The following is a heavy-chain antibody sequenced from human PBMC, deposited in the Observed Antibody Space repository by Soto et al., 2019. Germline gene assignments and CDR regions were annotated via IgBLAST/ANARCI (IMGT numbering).Heavy chain of an antibody. J-gene: IGHJ4*02. Sequence: PSETLSLTCTVSGVSINTNNYYWGWVRQPPGKGLEWIGNIFYSGSTFYNPSLRSRLTISVDTSKNQFSLRLNSVTAADAAVYYCAGFVVPASRNNGFDYWGQGNLVTVSS. CDR2: IFYSGST. CDR3: AGFVVPASRNNGFDY. V-gene: IGHV4-39*01. D-gene: IGHD2-15*01. CDR1: GVSINTNNYY.